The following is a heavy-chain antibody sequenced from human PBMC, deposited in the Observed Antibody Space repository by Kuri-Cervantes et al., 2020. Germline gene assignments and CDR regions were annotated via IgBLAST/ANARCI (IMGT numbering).Heavy chain of an antibody. Sequence: ASVKVSCKASGYTFTSYDINWVRQATGQGLEWMGWMNPNSGNTGYAQKFQGRVTMTEDTSTDTAYMELSSLRSEDTAVYYCARDVPYCSGGSCYSFIDYWGQGTLVTVSS. D-gene: IGHD2-15*01. CDR1: GYTFTSYD. CDR3: ARDVPYCSGGSCYSFIDY. V-gene: IGHV1-8*01. CDR2: MNPNSGNT. J-gene: IGHJ4*02.